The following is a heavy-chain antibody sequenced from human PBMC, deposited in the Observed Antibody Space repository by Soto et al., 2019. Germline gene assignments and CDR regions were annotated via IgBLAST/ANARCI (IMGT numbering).Heavy chain of an antibody. CDR1: GGSFSGYY. J-gene: IGHJ4*02. D-gene: IGHD3-3*01. CDR3: ARGPKYYDFWSGYYTVLDY. Sequence: SETLSLTCAVYGGSFSGYYWSWIRQPPGKGLEWIGEINHSGSTNYNPSLKSRVTISVDTSKNQFSLKLSSVTAADTAVYYCARGPKYYDFWSGYYTVLDYWGQGTLVTVSS. CDR2: INHSGST. V-gene: IGHV4-34*01.